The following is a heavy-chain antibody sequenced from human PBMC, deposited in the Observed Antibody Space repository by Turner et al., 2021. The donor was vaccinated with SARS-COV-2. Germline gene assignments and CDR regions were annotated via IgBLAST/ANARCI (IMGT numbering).Heavy chain of an antibody. CDR1: GYTFSLYY. Sequence: QVRLVQSGAEVKKPGASVQVSCKASGYTFSLYYMHWVRQAPGQGLEWMGIINPSGGSISDAKKFQGRVTMTRDMSTSTVYMELSSLRSEDTAVYYCARDVVRVPAASGMDVWGQGTTVTVSS. D-gene: IGHD2-2*01. V-gene: IGHV1-46*01. CDR3: ARDVVRVPAASGMDV. CDR2: INPSGGSI. J-gene: IGHJ6*02.